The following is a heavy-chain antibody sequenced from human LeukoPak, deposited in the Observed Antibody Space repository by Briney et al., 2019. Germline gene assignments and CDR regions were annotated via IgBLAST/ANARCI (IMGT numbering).Heavy chain of an antibody. J-gene: IGHJ3*02. V-gene: IGHV3-33*01. CDR1: GFTFITYG. CDR3: ARDRRRDGYNVDAFDI. Sequence: PGRSLRLSCAASGFTFITYGMHWLRQAPGKGLEWVAVIWYDGSNEYYADSAKGRFTISRDNSKTTLYLQMNSLRAEDTAVYYCARDRRRDGYNVDAFDIWGQGTMVTVSP. CDR2: IWYDGSNE. D-gene: IGHD5-24*01.